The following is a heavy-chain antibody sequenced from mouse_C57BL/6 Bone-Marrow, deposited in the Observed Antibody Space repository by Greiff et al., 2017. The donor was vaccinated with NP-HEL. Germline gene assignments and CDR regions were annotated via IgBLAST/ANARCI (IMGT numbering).Heavy chain of an antibody. J-gene: IGHJ4*01. V-gene: IGHV5-12*01. CDR1: GFTFSDYY. D-gene: IGHD2-12*01. CDR2: ISNGGGST. CDR3: ARPYYSALYYAMDY. Sequence: VQLKQSGGGLVQPGGSLKLSCAASGFTFSDYYMYWVRQTPEKRLEWVAYISNGGGSTYYPDTVKGRFTISRDNAKNTLYLQMSRLKSEDTAMYYCARPYYSALYYAMDYWGQGTSVTVSS.